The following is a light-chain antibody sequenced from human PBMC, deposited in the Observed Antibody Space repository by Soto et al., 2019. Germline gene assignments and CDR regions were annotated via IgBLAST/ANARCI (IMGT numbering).Light chain of an antibody. Sequence: DIQLTQSPSFLSASVGDRVTITCRASQGISSDLAWYQQKPGKAPKLLIDAASTLQSGVPPRFSGSGSGTEFTLTISSLQPEDFVTYYCQQLYSYPLTFGGGTKVEIK. CDR2: AAS. CDR1: QGISSD. CDR3: QQLYSYPLT. J-gene: IGKJ4*01. V-gene: IGKV1-9*01.